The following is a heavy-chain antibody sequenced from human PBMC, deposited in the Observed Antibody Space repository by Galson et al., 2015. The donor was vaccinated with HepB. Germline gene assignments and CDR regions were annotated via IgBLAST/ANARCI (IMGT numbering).Heavy chain of an antibody. V-gene: IGHV3-9*01. CDR1: GFSFGDHA. CDR2: ISWNSRSI. D-gene: IGHD3-16*02. CDR3: AKDVLNFGGVIVGGPDP. J-gene: IGHJ5*02. Sequence: SLRLSCAASGFSFGDHAMHWVRQAPGKGLEWVSGISWNSRSIAYVDSVKGRFTISRDKANNSLHLQTDNLRIEDTAFYYCAKDVLNFGGVIVGGPDPWGQGTLVTVSS.